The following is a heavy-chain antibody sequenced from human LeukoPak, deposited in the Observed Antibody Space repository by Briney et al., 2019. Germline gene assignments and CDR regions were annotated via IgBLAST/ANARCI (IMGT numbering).Heavy chain of an antibody. CDR2: IYYSGST. Sequence: SETLSLTCTVSGGSITTGGYYWTWIRQHPGKGREWIGYIYYSGSTYYNPSLKSRLTISVDTSKNQFSLKLSSVTAADTAVYYCARAGYYDSSGYYPNWFDPWGQGTLVTVSS. CDR3: ARAGYYDSSGYYPNWFDP. J-gene: IGHJ5*02. V-gene: IGHV4-31*03. CDR1: GGSITTGGYY. D-gene: IGHD3-22*01.